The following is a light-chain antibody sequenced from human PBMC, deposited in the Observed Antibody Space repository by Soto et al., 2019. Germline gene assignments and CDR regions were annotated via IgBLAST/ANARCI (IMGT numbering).Light chain of an antibody. CDR2: WAS. V-gene: IGKV4-1*01. Sequence: DSVMTQAPDSRAVSLGKRSTINCKSSQSVLYSSNNKNYLAWYQQKPGQPPKLLIYWASTRESGVPDRFSGSGSGTDFTLTISSLQAEDVAVYYCQQDYSTPRTFGQGTKVDI. J-gene: IGKJ1*01. CDR1: QSVLYSSNNKNY. CDR3: QQDYSTPRT.